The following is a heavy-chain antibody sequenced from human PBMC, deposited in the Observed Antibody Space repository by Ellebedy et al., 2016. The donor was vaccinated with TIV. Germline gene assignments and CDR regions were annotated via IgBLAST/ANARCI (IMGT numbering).Heavy chain of an antibody. Sequence: ASVKVSCXASGYTFTSYGISWVRQAPGQGLEWMGWISAYNGNTNYAQKLQGRVTMTTDTSTSTVYMDLSSLRSEDTAVYYCARRDAFDIWGQGTMVTVSS. V-gene: IGHV1-18*01. CDR1: GYTFTSYG. J-gene: IGHJ3*02. CDR3: ARRDAFDI. CDR2: ISAYNGNT.